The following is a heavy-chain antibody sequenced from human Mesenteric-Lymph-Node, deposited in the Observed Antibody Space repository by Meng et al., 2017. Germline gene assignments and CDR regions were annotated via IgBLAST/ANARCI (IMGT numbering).Heavy chain of an antibody. CDR1: GGSISSSSYY. V-gene: IGHV4-39*07. D-gene: IGHD3-10*01. CDR2: IYYSGST. Sequence: SETLSLTCTVSGGSISSSSYYWGWIRQPPGKGLEWIGSIYYSGSTYYNPSLKSRVTISVDTSKNQFSLKLSSVTAADTAVYYCARRVGHYYGSGSYYKPKPYYYGMDVWGQGTTVTVSS. CDR3: ARRVGHYYGSGSYYKPKPYYYGMDV. J-gene: IGHJ6*02.